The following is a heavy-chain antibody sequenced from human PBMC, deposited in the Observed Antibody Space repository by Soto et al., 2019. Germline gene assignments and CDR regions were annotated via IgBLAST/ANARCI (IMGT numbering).Heavy chain of an antibody. Sequence: QVQLVQSGAEVKKPGASVKVSCKASGYTFTSYAMHWVRQAPGQRLEWMGWINAGNGNTKYSQKFQGRVTITRDTSASTAYMELISLRSEDTAVYYCARVAVAGNYYYYMDVWGKGTTVTVSS. CDR2: INAGNGNT. CDR3: ARVAVAGNYYYYMDV. CDR1: GYTFTSYA. V-gene: IGHV1-3*01. J-gene: IGHJ6*03. D-gene: IGHD6-19*01.